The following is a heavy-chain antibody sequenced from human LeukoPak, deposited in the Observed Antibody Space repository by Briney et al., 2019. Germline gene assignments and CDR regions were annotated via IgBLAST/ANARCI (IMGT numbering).Heavy chain of an antibody. CDR3: ARDPRYCSSTSCPFDY. CDR2: ISYDGSNK. V-gene: IGHV3-30-3*01. D-gene: IGHD2-2*01. CDR1: GFTFSSYA. J-gene: IGHJ4*02. Sequence: QPGRSLRLSCAASGFTFSSYAMHWVRQAPGKGLEWVAVISYDGSNKYYADSVKGRFTISRDNSKNTLYLQMNSLRAEDTAVYYCARDPRYCSSTSCPFDYWGQGTLVTVSS.